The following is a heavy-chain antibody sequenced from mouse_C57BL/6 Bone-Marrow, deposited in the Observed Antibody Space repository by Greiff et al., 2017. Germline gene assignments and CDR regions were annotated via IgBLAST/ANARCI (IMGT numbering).Heavy chain of an antibody. V-gene: IGHV14-4*01. J-gene: IGHJ2*01. CDR3: TPYDSNYDDY. D-gene: IGHD2-5*01. Sequence: VQLKESGAELVRPGASVKLSCTASGFNIKDDYMHWVKQRPEQGLEWIGWIDPENGDTEYASKFQGKATITADTSSNTAYLQLSSLTSEDTAVYYCTPYDSNYDDYWGQGTTLTVSS. CDR2: IDPENGDT. CDR1: GFNIKDDY.